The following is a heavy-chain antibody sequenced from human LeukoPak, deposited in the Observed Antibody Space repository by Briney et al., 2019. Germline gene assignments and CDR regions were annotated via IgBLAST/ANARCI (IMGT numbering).Heavy chain of an antibody. Sequence: TSVKVSCKASGGTFSSYAISWVRQAPGQGLEWMGGIIPIFGTANYAQKFQGRVTITADKSTSTAYMELSSLRSDDTAVYYCARVAQGGSYFDYWGQGTLVTVSS. CDR2: IIPIFGTA. V-gene: IGHV1-69*06. D-gene: IGHD3-16*01. CDR1: GGTFSSYA. CDR3: ARVAQGGSYFDY. J-gene: IGHJ4*02.